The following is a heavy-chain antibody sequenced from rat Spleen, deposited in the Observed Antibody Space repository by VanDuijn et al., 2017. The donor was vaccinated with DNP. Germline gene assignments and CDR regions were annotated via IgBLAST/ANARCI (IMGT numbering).Heavy chain of an antibody. V-gene: IGHV4-2*01. CDR3: AKGPNYGGWSDYFDY. J-gene: IGHJ2*01. CDR1: GFTFSDYG. Sequence: EVKLVESGGGLVQPGNSLKLSCAASGFTFSDYGMAWVLQAPGKGLEWIGEINKDSSTINCIPSLKDKFTISRDNAQNTLYLQMNKLGSEDTAIYYCAKGPNYGGWSDYFDYWGQGVMVTVSS. CDR2: INKDSSTI. D-gene: IGHD1-11*01.